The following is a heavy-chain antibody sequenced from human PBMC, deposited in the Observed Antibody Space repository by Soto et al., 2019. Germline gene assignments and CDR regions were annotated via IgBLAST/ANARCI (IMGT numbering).Heavy chain of an antibody. CDR1: GFHFTSYG. D-gene: IGHD3-22*01. J-gene: IGHJ4*02. Sequence: GGSLSLSCAASGFHFTSYGMHWVRQAPGKGLEWVAGIWYDGNSKYYEDSVKGRFTISRDNSKNTLYLEMNSLRGDDTAVYYCARENYYDTSGLDYWGQGTLVTVSS. CDR3: ARENYYDTSGLDY. CDR2: IWYDGNSK. V-gene: IGHV3-33*01.